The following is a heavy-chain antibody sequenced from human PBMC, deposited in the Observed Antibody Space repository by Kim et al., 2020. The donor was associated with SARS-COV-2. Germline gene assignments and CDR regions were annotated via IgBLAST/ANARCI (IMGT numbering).Heavy chain of an antibody. CDR2: IWYDGSNK. Sequence: GGSLRLSCAASGFTFSSYGMHWVRQAPGKGLEWVAVIWYDGSNKYYADSVKGRFTISRDNSKNTLYLRMNSLRAADTAVYYCARENYSYYYYGMDVWGQG. CDR3: ARENYSYYYYGMDV. J-gene: IGHJ6*02. D-gene: IGHD4-4*01. CDR1: GFTFSSYG. V-gene: IGHV3-33*01.